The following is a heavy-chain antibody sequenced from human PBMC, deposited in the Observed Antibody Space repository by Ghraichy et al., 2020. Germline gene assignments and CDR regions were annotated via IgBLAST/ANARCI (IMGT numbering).Heavy chain of an antibody. J-gene: IGHJ4*02. V-gene: IGHV3-23*01. CDR2: ISSTGGST. Sequence: GGSLRLSCAASGLTFSNYAMSWVRQAPGKGLEWVSAISSTGGSTYYADSVKGRFTISRDNSKNTLYLQLNSLRAEDTAVYYCAKAGAGATMAPFDYWGQGTLVPVSS. CDR1: GLTFSNYA. CDR3: AKAGAGATMAPFDY. D-gene: IGHD6-19*01.